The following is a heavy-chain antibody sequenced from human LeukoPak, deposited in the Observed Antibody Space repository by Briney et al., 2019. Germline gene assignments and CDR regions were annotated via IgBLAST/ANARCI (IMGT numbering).Heavy chain of an antibody. V-gene: IGHV3-7*01. Sequence: PGGSLRLSCAASGFIFTGYFMSWVRQAPGKGLEWVASIKHDGSEKYYVDSVRGRFTISRDNTKNLLYLQMSSLRAEDTAVYYCATDRGWRTSGYYLYYFVYWGQGTLVTFSS. J-gene: IGHJ4*02. CDR2: IKHDGSEK. CDR1: GFIFTGYF. CDR3: ATDRGWRTSGYYLYYFVY. D-gene: IGHD3-3*01.